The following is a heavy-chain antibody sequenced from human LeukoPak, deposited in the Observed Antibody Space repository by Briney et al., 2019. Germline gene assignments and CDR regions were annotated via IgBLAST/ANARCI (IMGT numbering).Heavy chain of an antibody. CDR3: VKNDGWFHLAQ. Sequence: GGSLRLSCAASGFYFRDHWMDWVRQAPGKGLEWVGHIKTDGSETYYLDSLKGRISISRDNTNNALYLQMNSLRVEDTAVYYCVKNDGWFHLAQWGQGTLVTASS. V-gene: IGHV3-7*03. CDR1: GFYFRDHW. CDR2: IKTDGSET. J-gene: IGHJ4*02. D-gene: IGHD6-19*01.